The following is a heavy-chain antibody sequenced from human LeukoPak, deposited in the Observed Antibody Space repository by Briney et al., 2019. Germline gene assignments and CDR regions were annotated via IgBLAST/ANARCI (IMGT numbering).Heavy chain of an antibody. V-gene: IGHV4-39*01. CDR1: GGSISSSGYY. J-gene: IGHJ6*03. CDR3: ASNANWGSRGYYYYYMDV. D-gene: IGHD7-27*01. Sequence: PSETLSLTCTVSGGSISSSGYYSGWLRQPPGKGLEWIGSIYYSGSTYYNPSIKSRVTISVDTSKNQYSLKLSSVTAADTAVYYCASNANWGSRGYYYYYMDVWGKGTTVTVSS. CDR2: IYYSGST.